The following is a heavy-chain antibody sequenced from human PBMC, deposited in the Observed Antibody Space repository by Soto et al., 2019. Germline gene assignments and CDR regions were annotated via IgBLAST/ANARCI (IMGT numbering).Heavy chain of an antibody. J-gene: IGHJ4*02. Sequence: ASLKASSKVSGYTLTELSRHWVRQAPGKGLEWMGGFDPEDGETIYAQKFQGRVTMTEDTSTDTAYMELSSLRSEDTAVYSCATGSRNPPGTPIPYFDYWSQGTLDPVSS. CDR2: FDPEDGET. D-gene: IGHD1-1*01. V-gene: IGHV1-24*01. CDR1: GYTLTELS. CDR3: ATGSRNPPGTPIPYFDY.